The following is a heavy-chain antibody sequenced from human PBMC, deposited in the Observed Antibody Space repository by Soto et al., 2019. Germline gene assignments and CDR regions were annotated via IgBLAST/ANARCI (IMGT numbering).Heavy chain of an antibody. J-gene: IGHJ5*02. CDR2: IYYSGST. Sequence: SETLCLTCTVSGGSISSVGYYWSWIRQHPGKGLEWIGYIYYSGSTYYNPSLKSRVTISVDTSKNQFSLKLSSVTAADTAVYYCARGYCSGGSCFGNWFDPWGQGTLVTVSS. CDR1: GGSISSVGYY. D-gene: IGHD2-15*01. CDR3: ARGYCSGGSCFGNWFDP. V-gene: IGHV4-31*03.